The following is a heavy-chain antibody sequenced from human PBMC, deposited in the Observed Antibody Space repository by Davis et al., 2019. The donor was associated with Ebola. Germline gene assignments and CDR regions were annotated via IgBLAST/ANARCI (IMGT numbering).Heavy chain of an antibody. V-gene: IGHV3-23*01. CDR2: LGTSADT. CDR1: GFVFSSYV. J-gene: IGHJ6*04. D-gene: IGHD3-3*01. Sequence: GESLKISCAASGFVFSSYVMSWVRRAPGKGLEWVSTLGTSADTYYADPVKGRFTISRDNSKNTLHLQMNSLRVEDTAVYYCARDDYDFWGGYSPVYYYGMDVWGKGTTVTVSS. CDR3: ARDDYDFWGGYSPVYYYGMDV.